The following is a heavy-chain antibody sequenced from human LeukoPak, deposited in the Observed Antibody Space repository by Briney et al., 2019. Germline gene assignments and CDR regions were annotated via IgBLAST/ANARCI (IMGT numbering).Heavy chain of an antibody. D-gene: IGHD3-3*01. CDR2: IYYIGST. J-gene: IGHJ6*03. V-gene: IGHV4-30-4*08. CDR1: GGSISSGDYS. CDR3: ARTVLRFLEWLPPRPYYYYMDV. Sequence: SETLSLTCTVSGGSISSGDYSWSWIRQPPGKGLEWIGYIYYIGSTYYNPSLKSRVSISVDTSKNQFSLKLSSVTAADTAVYYCARTVLRFLEWLPPRPYYYYMDVWGKGTTVTVSS.